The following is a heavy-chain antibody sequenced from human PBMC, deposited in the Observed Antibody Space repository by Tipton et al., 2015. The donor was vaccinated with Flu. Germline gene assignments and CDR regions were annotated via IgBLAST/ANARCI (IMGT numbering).Heavy chain of an antibody. CDR3: AKDGWDTSGWYPFDY. Sequence: SLRLSCAASGFAFSSYWVLWVRQAPGKGLEWVAFIRHDESDKYYADSVKGRFTISRDNSKNALHLAINSLRPEDTAVYYCAKDGWDTSGWYPFDYWGQGTLVTVSS. J-gene: IGHJ4*02. D-gene: IGHD6-19*01. CDR2: IRHDESDK. CDR1: GFAFSSYW. V-gene: IGHV3-30*02.